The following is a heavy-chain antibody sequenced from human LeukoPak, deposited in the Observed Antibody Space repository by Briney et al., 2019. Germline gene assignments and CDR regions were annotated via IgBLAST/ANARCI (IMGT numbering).Heavy chain of an antibody. Sequence: GGSLRLSCAASGFTFSSYSMNWVRQAPGKGLEWVSSISSSSSYIYYAESVKGRFTISRDNAKNSLCLQMNSLRAEDTAIYYCTRVPGSYAYFDYWGQGTLVTVSS. V-gene: IGHV3-21*01. CDR3: TRVPGSYAYFDY. CDR1: GFTFSSYS. CDR2: ISSSSSYI. J-gene: IGHJ4*02. D-gene: IGHD1-26*01.